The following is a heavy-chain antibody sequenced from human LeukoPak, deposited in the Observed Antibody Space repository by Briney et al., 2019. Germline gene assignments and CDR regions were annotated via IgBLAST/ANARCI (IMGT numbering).Heavy chain of an antibody. Sequence: WASVKVSCKVSGYTLTELSMHWVRQSPGKGLEWMGGFDPGDGETVYAQTFRGRITMTEDTSTDTTYLELSSLRSEDTAVYHCAALILPAAMPDSRPFDSWGRGTLVTVSS. CDR3: AALILPAAMPDSRPFDS. V-gene: IGHV1-24*01. D-gene: IGHD2-2*01. CDR1: GYTLTELS. CDR2: FDPGDGET. J-gene: IGHJ4*02.